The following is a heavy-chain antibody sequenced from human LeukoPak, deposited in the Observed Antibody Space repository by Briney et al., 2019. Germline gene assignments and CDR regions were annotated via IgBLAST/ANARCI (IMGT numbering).Heavy chain of an antibody. Sequence: GGSLRLSCAASGFTFDDYGMSWVRQAPGKGLEWVSGINWNGGSTGYADSVKGRFTISKDNAKNSLYLQMNSLRAEDTALYYCARDLRYSSGWYFDAFDIWGQGTMVTVSS. CDR3: ARDLRYSSGWYFDAFDI. J-gene: IGHJ3*02. V-gene: IGHV3-20*04. CDR2: INWNGGST. CDR1: GFTFDDYG. D-gene: IGHD6-19*01.